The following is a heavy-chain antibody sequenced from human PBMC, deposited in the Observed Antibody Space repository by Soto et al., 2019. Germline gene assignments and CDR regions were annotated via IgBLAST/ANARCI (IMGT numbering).Heavy chain of an antibody. CDR2: LSASDAST. V-gene: IGHV3-23*01. CDR3: AHPRGYGVFDAYDI. J-gene: IGHJ3*02. D-gene: IGHD4-17*01. Sequence: GGSLRLSCAASGFTFSTYAMSWVRQAPGKGLEWVSALSASDASTYYADSVKGRFTISRDNSMNALYLQMNSLRIEDTAVYYCAHPRGYGVFDAYDIWGQGTMVTVS. CDR1: GFTFSTYA.